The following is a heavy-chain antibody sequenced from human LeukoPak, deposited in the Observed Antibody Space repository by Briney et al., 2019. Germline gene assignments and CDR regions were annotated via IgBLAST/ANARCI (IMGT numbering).Heavy chain of an antibody. CDR2: ISYDGSNK. CDR1: GFTFSTYD. D-gene: IGHD5-24*01. J-gene: IGHJ3*02. CDR3: AKDEARWGDAFDI. Sequence: GGSLRLSCAAAGFTFSTYDIHWVRQAPGKGLEWVAFISYDGSNKYYADSVKGRFTISRDNSKNTLYLQMNSLRTADTAVYYCAKDEARWGDAFDIWGQGTMVTVSS. V-gene: IGHV3-30*18.